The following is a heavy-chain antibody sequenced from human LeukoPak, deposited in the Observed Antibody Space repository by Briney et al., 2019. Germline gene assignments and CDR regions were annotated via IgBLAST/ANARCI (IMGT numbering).Heavy chain of an antibody. CDR3: VVKTTPVAGTRGGFRLDPLSSWFDP. J-gene: IGHJ5*02. Sequence: GASVKVSCKASGYTFTREDISWVRQAPGQGLEWMGWMNPGTGNSVYGQKFQGRVTMTTDTSTSTAYLEVRSLTSGDTAVYYCVVKTTPVAGTRGGFRLDPLSSWFDPWGQGTLVTVSS. V-gene: IGHV1-8*01. D-gene: IGHD6-19*01. CDR1: GYTFTRED. CDR2: MNPGTGNS.